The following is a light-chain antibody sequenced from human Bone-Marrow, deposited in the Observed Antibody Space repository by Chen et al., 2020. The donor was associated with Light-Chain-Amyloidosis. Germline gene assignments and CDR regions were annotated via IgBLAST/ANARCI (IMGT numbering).Light chain of an antibody. CDR1: DLPTKY. CDR2: RGT. CDR3: QSADSSGTYEVI. V-gene: IGLV3-25*03. Sequence: SYDLTQPPSVSVSPGQTARITCSGDDLPTKYAYWYQQKPGQAPVLVIHRGTERPSGIFERFSGSSSGTTATLTISGVQAEDEADYHCQSADSSGTYEVIFGGGTKLTVL. J-gene: IGLJ2*01.